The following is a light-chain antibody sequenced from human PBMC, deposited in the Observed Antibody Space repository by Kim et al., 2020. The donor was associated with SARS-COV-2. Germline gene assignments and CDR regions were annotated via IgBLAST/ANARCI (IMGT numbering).Light chain of an antibody. CDR3: QQYNNWSPLT. CDR1: QSVSSN. Sequence: EIVMTQSPATLSVSPGERATLSCRASQSVSSNLAWYQQKPGQAPRLLIYGASTRATGIPARFSGSGSGTEFTLTIRSLQSEDFAVYYCQQYNNWSPLTFGGGTKVDIK. J-gene: IGKJ4*01. V-gene: IGKV3-15*01. CDR2: GAS.